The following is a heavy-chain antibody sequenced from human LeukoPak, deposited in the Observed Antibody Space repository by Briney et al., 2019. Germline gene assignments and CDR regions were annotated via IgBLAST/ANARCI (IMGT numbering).Heavy chain of an antibody. CDR1: GGTFSSYA. Sequence: SVKVSCKASGGTFSSYAISWVRQAPGQGLEWMGGIIPIFGTANYAQKFQGRVTITADESTSTAYMELSSLRSGDTAVYYCARTGDIVATIFDYWGQGTLVTVSS. CDR2: IIPIFGTA. D-gene: IGHD5-12*01. V-gene: IGHV1-69*01. J-gene: IGHJ4*02. CDR3: ARTGDIVATIFDY.